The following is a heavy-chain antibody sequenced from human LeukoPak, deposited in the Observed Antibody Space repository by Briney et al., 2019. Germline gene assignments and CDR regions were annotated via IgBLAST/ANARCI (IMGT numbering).Heavy chain of an antibody. Sequence: GGSLRLSCAASGFTFSNFGMHWVRQAPGKGLEWVAVIRFDGSNNYYADSVKGRFTISRDNSKNTLYLQMNSLRAEDTAVYYCAREGITVTGTIDAFDIWGQGTMVTASS. CDR2: IRFDGSNN. J-gene: IGHJ3*02. CDR1: GFTFSNFG. CDR3: AREGITVTGTIDAFDI. D-gene: IGHD6-19*01. V-gene: IGHV3-30*02.